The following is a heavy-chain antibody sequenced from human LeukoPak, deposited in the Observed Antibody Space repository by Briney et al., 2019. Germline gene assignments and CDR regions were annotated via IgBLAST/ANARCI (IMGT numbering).Heavy chain of an antibody. CDR2: LHSRGTT. CDR3: ARVGYYDSSGNNWFDP. Sequence: SETLSLTCTVFGGSISRSHWSWIRQPAGKGLEWIGLLHSRGTTNYNPSLKSRVTMSVDTSKNQFSLKLSSVTAAATAAYYCARVGYYDSSGNNWFDPWGQGTLVTVSS. J-gene: IGHJ5*02. D-gene: IGHD3-22*01. V-gene: IGHV4-4*07. CDR1: GGSISRSH.